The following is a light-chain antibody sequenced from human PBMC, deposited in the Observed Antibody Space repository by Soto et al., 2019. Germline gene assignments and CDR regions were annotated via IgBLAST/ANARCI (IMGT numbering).Light chain of an antibody. J-gene: IGKJ5*01. Sequence: EIVLTQSPAALSLSPGERATLSCRASQSVLSYLAWYQQKPGRAPRLLIHDASNRATGIPARFSGSGSGTAFTLTISSLEPEDFAVYYCQQRTNWPSSTFGQGTRLEIK. CDR2: DAS. CDR1: QSVLSY. V-gene: IGKV3-11*01. CDR3: QQRTNWPSST.